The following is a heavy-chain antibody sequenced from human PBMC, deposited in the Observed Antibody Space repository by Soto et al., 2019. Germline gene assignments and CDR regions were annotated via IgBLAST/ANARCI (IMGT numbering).Heavy chain of an antibody. CDR1: GFTVSSNY. D-gene: IGHD3-10*01. J-gene: IGHJ4*02. V-gene: IGHV3-66*01. CDR3: ARGRYYYGSGSYYDY. CDR2: IYSGGST. Sequence: EVQLVESGGGLVQPGGSLRLSCAASGFTVSSNYMSWVRQAPGKGLEWVSVIYSGGSTYYADSVKGRFTISRDNSKNTLYLQMNSLRAEDTAMYDCARGRYYYGSGSYYDYWGQGTLVTVSS.